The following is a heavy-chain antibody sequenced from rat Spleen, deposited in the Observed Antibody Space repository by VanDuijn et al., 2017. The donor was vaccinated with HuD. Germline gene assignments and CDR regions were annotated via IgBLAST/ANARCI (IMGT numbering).Heavy chain of an antibody. CDR3: TRENYGAFAY. CDR1: GFTFSDYF. D-gene: IGHD1-11*01. J-gene: IGHJ3*01. V-gene: IGHV5-27*01. CDR2: ISTSGGRT. Sequence: EVQLAESGGGLVQPGRSLKLSCAASGFTFSDYFMAWVRQAPTKGLEWVATISTSGGRTYYRDSVKGRFTISRDNAKSTLYLQMNSLRSEDTATYYCTRENYGAFAYWGQGTLVTVSS.